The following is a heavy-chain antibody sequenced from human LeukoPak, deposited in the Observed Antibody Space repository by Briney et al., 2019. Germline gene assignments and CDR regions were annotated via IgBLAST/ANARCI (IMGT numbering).Heavy chain of an antibody. CDR3: AKEGSSWYYYMDV. Sequence: GGSLRLSCAASGFTFSSYAMHWVRQAPGKGLEWVAVISYDGSNKYYADSVKGRFTISRDNSKNTLYLQMNSLRAEDTAVYYCAKEGSSWYYYMDVWGKGTTVTVSS. D-gene: IGHD6-13*01. V-gene: IGHV3-30-3*01. J-gene: IGHJ6*03. CDR1: GFTFSSYA. CDR2: ISYDGSNK.